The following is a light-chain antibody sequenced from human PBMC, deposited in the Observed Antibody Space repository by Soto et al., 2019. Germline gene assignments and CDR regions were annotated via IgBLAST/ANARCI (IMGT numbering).Light chain of an antibody. CDR1: QTPRGNY. CDR3: HHFGRSPCT. CDR2: GAS. J-gene: IGKJ3*01. V-gene: IGKV3-20*01. Sequence: EIVLTQSPGTLSLSPGESATLSCKASQTPRGNYFAWYQQTVGQAPRLLVYGASLRAARVPDRFSGSSSRTAVNLTINRVERVHFAVYSCHHFGRSPCTFGPGTRV.